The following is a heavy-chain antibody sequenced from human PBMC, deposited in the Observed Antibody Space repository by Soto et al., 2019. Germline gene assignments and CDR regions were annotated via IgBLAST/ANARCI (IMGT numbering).Heavy chain of an antibody. CDR1: GYSFTSYW. J-gene: IGHJ4*02. V-gene: IGHV5-51*01. D-gene: IGHD3-3*01. Sequence: PGESLKISCKGSGYSFTSYWIGWVRQMPGKGLEWMGIIYPGDSDTRYSPSFQGQVTISADKSISTAYLQWSSLKASDTAMYYCTIQSLDRVLWSGYYSGPFDYWGQGTLVTGSS. CDR3: TIQSLDRVLWSGYYSGPFDY. CDR2: IYPGDSDT.